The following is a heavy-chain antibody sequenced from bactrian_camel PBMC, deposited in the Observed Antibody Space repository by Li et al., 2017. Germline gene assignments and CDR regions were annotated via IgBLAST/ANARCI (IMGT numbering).Heavy chain of an antibody. V-gene: IGHV3S61*01. CDR1: GFTFEDSD. Sequence: QLVESGGGSVQAGASLTLSCTVPGFTFEDSDMAWFRQGPGNGCELVSNLEHDGNTYYADSVKGRFTVSRDSGNNSVDLMMNNLNPEDTGMYYCAANFGPYCSGPYLARRANFVGQGTQVTVS. CDR2: LEHDGNT. D-gene: IGHD1*01. J-gene: IGHJ4*01.